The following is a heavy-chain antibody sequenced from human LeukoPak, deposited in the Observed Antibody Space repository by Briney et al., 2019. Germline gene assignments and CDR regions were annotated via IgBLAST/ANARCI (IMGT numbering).Heavy chain of an antibody. CDR1: GYTFTDYY. CDR2: INPNSGGT. D-gene: IGHD2-2*01. J-gene: IGHJ4*02. CDR3: ARKSATRKTSEFDY. V-gene: IGHV1-2*02. Sequence: ASVTVSCKASGYTFTDYYMNWVRQAPGQGLEWTGWINPNSGGTNYAQKFQGRVTMTRDTSISTAYMELNRLTSDDTAVYYCARKSATRKTSEFDYWGRGTLVTVSS.